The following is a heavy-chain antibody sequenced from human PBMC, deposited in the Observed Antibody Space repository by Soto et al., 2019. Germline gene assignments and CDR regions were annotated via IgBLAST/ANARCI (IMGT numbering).Heavy chain of an antibody. CDR2: IYYSGNT. V-gene: IGHV4-30-4*01. CDR1: GGSTSSDNC. J-gene: IGHJ4*02. D-gene: IGHD3-16*01. CDR3: AREGGESSDGLYYFDS. Sequence: SETLSLTCTVSGGSTSSDNCWSWIRQPPGKGLEWIGHIYYSGNTDYNPSLKSRLAISIDTSKNQFSLKLSSVTAADTAVYFCAREGGESSDGLYYFDSWGQGSLVTVSS.